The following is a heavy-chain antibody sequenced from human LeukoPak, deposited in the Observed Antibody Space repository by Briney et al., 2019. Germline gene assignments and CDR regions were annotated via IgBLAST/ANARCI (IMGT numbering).Heavy chain of an antibody. CDR1: GYTFTSYG. CDR3: ARVEVTMVRGVIINPSDY. V-gene: IGHV1-18*01. J-gene: IGHJ4*02. Sequence: GASVKVSCKASGYTFTSYGISWVRQALGQGLEWMGWISAYNGNTNYAQKLQGRVTMTTDTSTSTAYMELRSLRSDDTAVYYCARVEVTMVRGVIINPSDYWGQGTLVTVSS. CDR2: ISAYNGNT. D-gene: IGHD3-10*01.